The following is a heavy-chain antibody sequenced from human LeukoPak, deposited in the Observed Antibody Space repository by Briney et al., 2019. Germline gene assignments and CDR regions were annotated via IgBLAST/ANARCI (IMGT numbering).Heavy chain of an antibody. CDR1: GGTFSGYA. V-gene: IGHV1-69*05. CDR2: IIPVFGRS. Sequence: GSSVKVSCKASGGTFSGYAISWVRQAPGQGLEWMGGIIPVFGRSDYAQNFQGRVTLSTDESTSTAYMELSGLRSEDTAVYYCARGEGYSYGYFYVWGQGTLVTVSS. J-gene: IGHJ1*01. CDR3: ARGEGYSYGYFYV. D-gene: IGHD5-18*01.